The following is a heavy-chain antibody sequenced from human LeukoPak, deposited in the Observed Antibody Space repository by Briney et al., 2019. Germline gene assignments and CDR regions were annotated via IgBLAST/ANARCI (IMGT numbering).Heavy chain of an antibody. J-gene: IGHJ4*02. CDR3: TRSDSGQIDY. CDR1: GFTLSSYW. Sequence: GGSLRLSCATSGFTLSSYWMHWVRQAPGKGLVWVSRINSDGSSTTYADSVKGRFTISRDNAKNTLYLQMNSLRAEDTALYYCTRSDSGQIDYWGQGTLVSVSS. D-gene: IGHD5-12*01. CDR2: INSDGSST. V-gene: IGHV3-74*01.